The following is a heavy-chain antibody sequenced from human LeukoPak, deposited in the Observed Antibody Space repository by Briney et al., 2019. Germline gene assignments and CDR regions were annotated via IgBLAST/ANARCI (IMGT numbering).Heavy chain of an antibody. Sequence: SETLSLTCAVYGGSFSGYYWGWVRQPPDKGLEWIGSIYYSGTTHYNPSLKSRVTISVDTSKNQFSLKLSSVTAADTAVYYCARGRRIQLWLRSWAPWFDPWGQGTLVTVSS. V-gene: IGHV4-34*01. J-gene: IGHJ5*02. CDR2: IYYSGTT. D-gene: IGHD5-18*01. CDR3: ARGRRIQLWLRSWAPWFDP. CDR1: GGSFSGYY.